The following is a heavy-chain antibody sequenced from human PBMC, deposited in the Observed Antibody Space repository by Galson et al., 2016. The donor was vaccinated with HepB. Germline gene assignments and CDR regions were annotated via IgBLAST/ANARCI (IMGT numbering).Heavy chain of an antibody. CDR1: GFSLSSRGVG. D-gene: IGHD3-16*01. Sequence: PALVKPTQTLTLTCTFSGFSLSSRGVGVGWVRQPPGQALEWLAVIYWDDDTRYSPSLQSRLSTTRDISKAQVVLKMTNVDPVDTATYYCVHTDVVSLGGAWRGSYYFDSWGQDTLVTVSS. J-gene: IGHJ4*02. CDR2: IYWDDDT. CDR3: VHTDVVSLGGAWRGSYYFDS. V-gene: IGHV2-5*02.